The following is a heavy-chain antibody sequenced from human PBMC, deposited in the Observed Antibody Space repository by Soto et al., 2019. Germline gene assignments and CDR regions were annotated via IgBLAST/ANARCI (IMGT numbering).Heavy chain of an antibody. CDR2: IYYTGFS. V-gene: IGHV4-59*02. Sequence: NPSETLSLTCSFSGDSVTSHYLTWIRQSPEKGLEWIGYIYYTGFSYYNPPLKSRVTISVDTSKNQFSLKLSSVTAADTAVYYCARDSGDYEDLRLSYGMDVWGQGTTVTVSS. CDR1: GDSVTSHY. CDR3: ARDSGDYEDLRLSYGMDV. J-gene: IGHJ6*02. D-gene: IGHD4-17*01.